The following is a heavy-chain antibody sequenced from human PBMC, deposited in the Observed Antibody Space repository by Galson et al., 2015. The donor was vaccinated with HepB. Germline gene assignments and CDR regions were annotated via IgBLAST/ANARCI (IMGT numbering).Heavy chain of an antibody. V-gene: IGHV1-2*02. CDR1: GYTFIGYY. D-gene: IGHD6-19*01. Sequence: SVKVSCKASGYTFIGYYMHWVRQAPGQGLEWMGWINPRSGGTDYAQNFQGRVTLTRDTSISTAYMELSGLRSDDTAMYYCAIIAVAGTIYSDYWGQGTLVTVSS. J-gene: IGHJ4*02. CDR2: INPRSGGT. CDR3: AIIAVAGTIYSDY.